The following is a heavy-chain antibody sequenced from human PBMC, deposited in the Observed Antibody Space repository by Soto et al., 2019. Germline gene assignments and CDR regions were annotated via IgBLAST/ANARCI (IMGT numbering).Heavy chain of an antibody. V-gene: IGHV1-69*13. CDR3: ARGPSGIFDY. D-gene: IGHD3-10*01. J-gene: IGHJ4*02. CDR2: IIPIFGTA. Sequence: SVKVSCKSSGCTFSSYAISWVRQAPGQGLEWMGGIIPIFGTANYAQKFQGRVTITADESTSTAYMELSSLRSEDTAVYYCARGPSGIFDYWGQGTLVTVSS. CDR1: GCTFSSYA.